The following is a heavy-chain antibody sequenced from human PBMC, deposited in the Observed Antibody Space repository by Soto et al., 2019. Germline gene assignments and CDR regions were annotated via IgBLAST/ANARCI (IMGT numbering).Heavy chain of an antibody. CDR3: ARTGFWSGYRVADY. J-gene: IGHJ4*02. D-gene: IGHD3-3*01. CDR2: INDRGST. V-gene: IGHV4-39*01. Sequence: QLQLRESGPGLVKPSETLSLTCTVSGGSISSSSSYWGWIRQPPGKGLEWIGSINDRGSTYCNPSLESRITISVDTSKNQFSLRLTSVTAADTAVYFCARTGFWSGYRVADYWGQGILDTVSS. CDR1: GGSISSSSSY.